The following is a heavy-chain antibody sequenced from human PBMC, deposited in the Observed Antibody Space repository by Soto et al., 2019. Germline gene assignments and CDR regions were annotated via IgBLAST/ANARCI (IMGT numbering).Heavy chain of an antibody. Sequence: TGGSLRLSCAASGFTFSSYGMHWVRQAPGKGLEWVAVIWYDGSNKYYADSVKGRFTISRDNSKNTLYLQMNSLRAEDTAVYYCARDNGGSLRGCYYGMDVWGQGTTVTVSS. CDR2: IWYDGSNK. CDR3: ARDNGGSLRGCYYGMDV. J-gene: IGHJ6*02. D-gene: IGHD4-17*01. CDR1: GFTFSSYG. V-gene: IGHV3-33*01.